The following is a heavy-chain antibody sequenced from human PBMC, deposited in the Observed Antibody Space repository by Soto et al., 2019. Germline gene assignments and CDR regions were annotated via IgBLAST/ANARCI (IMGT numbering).Heavy chain of an antibody. CDR3: AKGAFGVVAAGTYFFDY. CDR1: GFTFSRYA. J-gene: IGHJ4*02. D-gene: IGHD2-2*01. V-gene: IGHV3-23*01. CDR2: ISGSGATT. Sequence: GGSLRLSCAASGFTFSRYAMNWVRQAPGKGLEWVSGISGSGATTYYADSVQGRFTISRDDSKNTLYLEITSLRTEDTALYYCAKGAFGVVAAGTYFFDYWGQGTLVTVSS.